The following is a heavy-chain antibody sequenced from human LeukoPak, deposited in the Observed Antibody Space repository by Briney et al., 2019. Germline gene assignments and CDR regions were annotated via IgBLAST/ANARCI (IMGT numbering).Heavy chain of an antibody. V-gene: IGHV1-18*01. CDR1: GYAFTIYG. Sequence: AAVQVSLKSSGYAFTIYGISLVRPAPGQGLEWMGWISAYNGNTNYAQKLQGRVTMTTDTSTSTAYMELRSLRSDDTAVYYCARDQRAVAGPPFDYWGQGTLVTVSS. CDR2: ISAYNGNT. CDR3: ARDQRAVAGPPFDY. D-gene: IGHD6-19*01. J-gene: IGHJ4*02.